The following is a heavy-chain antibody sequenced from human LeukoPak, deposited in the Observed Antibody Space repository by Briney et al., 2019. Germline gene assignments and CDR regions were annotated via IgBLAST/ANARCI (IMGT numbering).Heavy chain of an antibody. V-gene: IGHV3-23*01. CDR3: AKDRSISGSSENNWFDP. CDR1: GFTLSNYG. CDR2: ISGSGDST. Sequence: PGGSLRLSCAASGFTLSNYGMSWVRQAPEKGLEWVSSISGSGDSTYYADSVKGRVTISRDNSKNTLYLQMNSLRADDTAVYYCAKDRSISGSSENNWFDPWGRGTLVTVSS. D-gene: IGHD1-26*01. J-gene: IGHJ5*02.